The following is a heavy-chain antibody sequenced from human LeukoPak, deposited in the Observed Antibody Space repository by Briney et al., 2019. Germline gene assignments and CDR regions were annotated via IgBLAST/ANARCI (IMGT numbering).Heavy chain of an antibody. CDR3: AKQLGYCSDGSCYFPY. CDR2: ISNNGGFT. D-gene: IGHD2-15*01. Sequence: GGSLRLSCTASGFTFSSSAMSWVRQAPGKGLEWVSAISNNGGFTYYADSVQGRFTISRDNSKSTLCLQMNSLRAEDTAVYYCAKQLGYCSDGSCYFPYWGQGTLVTVSS. J-gene: IGHJ4*02. V-gene: IGHV3-23*01. CDR1: GFTFSSSA.